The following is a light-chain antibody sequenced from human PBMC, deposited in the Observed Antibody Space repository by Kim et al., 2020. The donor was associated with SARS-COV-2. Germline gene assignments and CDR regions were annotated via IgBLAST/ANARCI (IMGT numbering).Light chain of an antibody. Sequence: ASVGDRVTITCRASQSINSHLNWYQQKAGMAPRLLIYATSSVQTGVPSRFSGSGSGTDFSLTISNLQPEDFAIYHCQQSDAIPWTFGQGTKVDIK. J-gene: IGKJ1*01. CDR2: ATS. V-gene: IGKV1-39*01. CDR3: QQSDAIPWT. CDR1: QSINSH.